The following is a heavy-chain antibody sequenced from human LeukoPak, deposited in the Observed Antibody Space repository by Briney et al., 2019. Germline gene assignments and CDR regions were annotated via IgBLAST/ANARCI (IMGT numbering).Heavy chain of an antibody. Sequence: SETLSLTCTVAGGSINSISFYWGWIRQPPGKGLEWIGSIYYSGSTYYNPSLKSRVTISVDTSKNQFSLNLSSVTAADTAVYYCARAYYYYMDVWGKGTTVTVSS. CDR2: IYYSGST. V-gene: IGHV4-39*07. CDR3: ARAYYYYMDV. J-gene: IGHJ6*03. CDR1: GGSINSISFY.